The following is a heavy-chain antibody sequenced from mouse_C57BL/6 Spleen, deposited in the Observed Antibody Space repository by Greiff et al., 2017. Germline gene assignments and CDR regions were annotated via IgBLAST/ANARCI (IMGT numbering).Heavy chain of an antibody. J-gene: IGHJ1*03. V-gene: IGHV1-5*01. Sequence: VQLKESGTVLARPGASVKMSCKTSGYTFTSYWMHWVKQRPGQGLEWIGAIYPGNSDTSYNQKFKGKAKLTAVPSASTAYMELSSLTNEDSAVYYCTRSGYYGGYFDVWGTGTTVTVSS. CDR2: IYPGNSDT. D-gene: IGHD2-3*01. CDR1: GYTFTSYW. CDR3: TRSGYYGGYFDV.